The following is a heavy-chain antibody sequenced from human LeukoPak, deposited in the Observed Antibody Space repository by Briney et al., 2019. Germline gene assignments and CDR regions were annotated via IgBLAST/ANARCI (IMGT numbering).Heavy chain of an antibody. Sequence: PGGSLRLSCAASGFTFSSYAMSWVRQAPGKGLEWVSAISGSGGYTYYADSVQGRFTISRDNSKSTLCLQMNSLRAEDTAVYYCAKQLGYCSDGSCYFPYWGQGTLVTVSS. CDR2: ISGSGGYT. D-gene: IGHD2-15*01. J-gene: IGHJ4*02. V-gene: IGHV3-23*01. CDR3: AKQLGYCSDGSCYFPY. CDR1: GFTFSSYA.